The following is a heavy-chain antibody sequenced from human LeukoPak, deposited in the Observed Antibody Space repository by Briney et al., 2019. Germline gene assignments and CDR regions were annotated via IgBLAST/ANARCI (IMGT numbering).Heavy chain of an antibody. CDR2: VNPSGGT. CDR1: GYSFTNYY. J-gene: IGHJ3*02. D-gene: IGHD4-17*01. Sequence: ASVKVSCKAFGYSFTNYYMHWVRQVPGQGPEWLGLVNPSGGTKYAQNFQDRVTMTRDTSTSTIYMELASLRSEDAAVYYCAREGRSDYGASRSFDIWGQGTMVIVSS. CDR3: AREGRSDYGASRSFDI. V-gene: IGHV1-46*01.